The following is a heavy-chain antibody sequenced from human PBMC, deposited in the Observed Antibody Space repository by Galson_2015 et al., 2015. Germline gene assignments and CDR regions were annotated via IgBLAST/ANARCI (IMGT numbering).Heavy chain of an antibody. D-gene: IGHD1-26*01. CDR2: INSDGSST. CDR3: AKHSGNYEKDAFDI. J-gene: IGHJ3*02. CDR1: GFTFSSYW. V-gene: IGHV3-74*01. Sequence: SLRLSCAASGFTFSSYWMHWVRQAPGKGLVWVSCINSDGSSTSYADSVKGRFTISRDNAKNTLDLQMNSLRVEDTALFYCAKHSGNYEKDAFDIWGQGTMVTVSS.